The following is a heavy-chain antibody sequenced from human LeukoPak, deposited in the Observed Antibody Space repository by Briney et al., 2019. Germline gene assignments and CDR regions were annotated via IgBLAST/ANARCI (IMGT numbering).Heavy chain of an antibody. J-gene: IGHJ4*02. D-gene: IGHD1-1*01. CDR3: ARAYNWGYEY. CDR1: GYTFTGPY. V-gene: IGHV1-2*02. CDR2: INPNSGDT. Sequence: ASVKVSCKASGYTFTGPYIHWVRQAPGQGFEWMGWINPNSGDTNYAHMFQGRVTMTRDTSISTAYMELSRLRFDDTAVYYCARAYNWGYEYWGQGTLVTVSS.